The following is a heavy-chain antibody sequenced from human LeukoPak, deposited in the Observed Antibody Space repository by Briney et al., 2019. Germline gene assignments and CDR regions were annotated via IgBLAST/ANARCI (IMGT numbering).Heavy chain of an antibody. D-gene: IGHD3-22*01. CDR3: ARGDYYDSSGYHLYYFDY. CDR2: INPSGGST. Sequence: AASVKVSCKASGYTFTSYYMHWVRQAPGQGLEWMGIINPSGGSTSYAQKFQGRVTMTRDTSTSTVYMELSSLRSENTAVYYCARGDYYDSSGYHLYYFDYWGQGTLVTVSS. V-gene: IGHV1-46*01. CDR1: GYTFTSYY. J-gene: IGHJ4*02.